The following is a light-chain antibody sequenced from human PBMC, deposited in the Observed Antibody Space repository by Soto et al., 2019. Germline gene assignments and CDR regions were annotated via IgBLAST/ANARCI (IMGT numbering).Light chain of an antibody. Sequence: QSALTQPASVSGSPGQSITISCTGTSSDVGSYNLVSWYQQHPGKAPKLMIYEGSKRPSGVSNHFSGSKSGNMASLTISGLQAEDEADYYCCSYAGSSTWVFGGGTKLTVL. CDR3: CSYAGSSTWV. J-gene: IGLJ3*02. V-gene: IGLV2-23*01. CDR2: EGS. CDR1: SSDVGSYNL.